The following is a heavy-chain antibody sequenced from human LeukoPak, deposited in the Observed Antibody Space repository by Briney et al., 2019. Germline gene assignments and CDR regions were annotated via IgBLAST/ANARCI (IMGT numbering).Heavy chain of an antibody. CDR1: GYTFTSYY. CDR3: ARGGRYDSSGYYLDY. D-gene: IGHD3-22*01. J-gene: IGHJ4*02. CDR2: INPNSGGT. V-gene: IGHV1-2*02. Sequence: ASVKVSCKASGYTFTSYYMHWVRQAPGQGLEWMGWINPNSGGTNYAQKFQGRVTMTRDTSISTAYMELSRLRSDDTAVYYCARGGRYDSSGYYLDYWGQGTLVTVSS.